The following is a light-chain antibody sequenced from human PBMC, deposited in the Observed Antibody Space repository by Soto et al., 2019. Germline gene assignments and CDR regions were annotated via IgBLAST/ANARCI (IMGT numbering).Light chain of an antibody. CDR2: DVN. J-gene: IGLJ3*02. V-gene: IGLV2-14*03. Sequence: QSALTQPASASGSPGQSITISCTGSSSDIGGYNYVSWYQHHPGKAPKLIIYDVNNRPPGIPNRFSGSKSGTTASLTISGLQAEDEADYYCNSFSSISTLVFGGGTKLTVL. CDR3: NSFSSISTLV. CDR1: SSDIGGYNY.